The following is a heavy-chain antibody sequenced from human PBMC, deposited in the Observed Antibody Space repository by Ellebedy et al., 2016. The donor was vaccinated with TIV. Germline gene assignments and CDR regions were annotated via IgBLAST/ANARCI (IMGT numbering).Heavy chain of an antibody. CDR2: IDHAGNT. D-gene: IGHD5-18*01. Sequence: SETLSLTCGVFGGSFSGYYWSWIRQPPGKGLEWIGEIDHAGNTNYNPSLKSRVTLSVDTSKNQFSLKLTSVTAADTAVFYCARAPVGYSALYYWGQGTLVTVSS. V-gene: IGHV4-34*01. CDR3: ARAPVGYSALYY. CDR1: GGSFSGYY. J-gene: IGHJ4*02.